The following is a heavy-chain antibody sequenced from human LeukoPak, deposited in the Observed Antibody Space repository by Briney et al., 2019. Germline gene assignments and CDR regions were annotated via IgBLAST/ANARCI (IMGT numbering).Heavy chain of an antibody. CDR2: ISSSSTT. CDR1: GFTFSIYS. D-gene: IGHD4-17*01. V-gene: IGHV3-48*04. J-gene: IGHJ4*02. Sequence: GGSLRLSCAASGFTFSIYSMNWVRQAPGKGQEWVSYISSSSTTYYADPVKGRFTISRDNAKNSLYLQMNSLRAEDTAVYYCARELYGDYAGDYWGQGTLVTVSS. CDR3: ARELYGDYAGDY.